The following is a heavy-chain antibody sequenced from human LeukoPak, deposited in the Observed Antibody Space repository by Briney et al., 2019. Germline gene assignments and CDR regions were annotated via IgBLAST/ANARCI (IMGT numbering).Heavy chain of an antibody. D-gene: IGHD3-10*01. V-gene: IGHV3-30*02. J-gene: IGHJ4*02. CDR2: IRHDGSHK. Sequence: GGSLRLSCAASGFAFNTYAMHWVRQAPGQGLKWVALIRHDGSHKFYSNSVRGQFTISRDNSKNTVSLQMNNLRPEDTAVYYCARETFGSGSYPDFWGQGTLVTVSS. CDR3: ARETFGSGSYPDF. CDR1: GFAFNTYA.